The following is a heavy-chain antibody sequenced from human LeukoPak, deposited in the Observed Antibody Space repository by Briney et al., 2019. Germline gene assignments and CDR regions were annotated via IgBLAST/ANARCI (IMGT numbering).Heavy chain of an antibody. CDR2: ISTSGGYL. Sequence: GGSLRLSCAASGFTFSTYTMNWVRQAPGKGLEWVPSISTSGGYLYYADSVKGRFTTSRDNAKNSLYLQMNSLRAEDTAVYYCARSYLDAFDIWGQGTMVTVSS. CDR3: ARSYLDAFDI. V-gene: IGHV3-21*01. CDR1: GFTFSTYT. J-gene: IGHJ3*02. D-gene: IGHD1-26*01.